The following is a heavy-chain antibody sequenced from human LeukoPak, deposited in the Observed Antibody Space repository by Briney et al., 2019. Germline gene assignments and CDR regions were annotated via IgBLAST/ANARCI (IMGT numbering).Heavy chain of an antibody. J-gene: IGHJ6*03. Sequence: SETLSLTCTVSGGSVTGYHWNWIRQPAGEGLEWVGRIYSSGSTSINPSLNTRVTMSVDTSKNQFSLKLSSATAADAAVYYCARCGGSSYYYYYYMDVWGKGTTVTVSS. CDR2: IYSSGST. CDR1: GGSVTGYH. D-gene: IGHD2-15*01. CDR3: ARCGGSSYYYYYYMDV. V-gene: IGHV4-4*07.